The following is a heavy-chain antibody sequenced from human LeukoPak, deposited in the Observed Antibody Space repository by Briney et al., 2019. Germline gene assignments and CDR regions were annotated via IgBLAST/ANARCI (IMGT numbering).Heavy chain of an antibody. D-gene: IGHD3-10*02. J-gene: IGHJ6*04. V-gene: IGHV3-48*03. CDR3: AELGITMIGGV. CDR1: GFTFSSYE. CDR2: ISSSGSTI. Sequence: PGGSLRLTCAASGFTFSSYEMNWVRQAPGKGLEWVSYISSSGSTIYYAYSMKGRFTIYRDNAKNSLYLQMNSLRAEDTAVYYCAELGITMIGGVWGKGTTVTISS.